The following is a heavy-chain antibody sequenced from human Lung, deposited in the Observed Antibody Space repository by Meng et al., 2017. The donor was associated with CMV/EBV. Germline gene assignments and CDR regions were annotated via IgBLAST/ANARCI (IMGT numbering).Heavy chain of an antibody. D-gene: IGHD2-2*01. CDR1: GFTVRHNY. V-gene: IGHV3-53*01. J-gene: IGHJ6*02. CDR3: AREGYCSSTTCASSHYYGMDV. CDR2: IYSDGYT. Sequence: GESLKISCSASGFTVRHNYMSWVRPAPGKGLEWVSVIYSDGYTYYGDTVKGRFTISRDNSKDTLYLQMNSLRDEDTAVYYCAREGYCSSTTCASSHYYGMDVWGQGTTVTVSS.